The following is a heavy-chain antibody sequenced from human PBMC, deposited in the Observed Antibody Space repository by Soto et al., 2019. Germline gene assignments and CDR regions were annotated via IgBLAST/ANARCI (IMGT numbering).Heavy chain of an antibody. CDR2: T. Sequence: TRYAQKLQGRVTMTTDTSTSTAYMELRSLRSDDTAVYYCAREEEMAEPFDYWGQGTLVTVSS. V-gene: IGHV1-18*01. J-gene: IGHJ4*02. CDR3: AREEEMAEPFDY.